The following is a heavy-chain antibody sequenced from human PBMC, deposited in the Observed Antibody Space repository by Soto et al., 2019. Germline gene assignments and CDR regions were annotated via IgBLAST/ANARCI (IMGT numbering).Heavy chain of an antibody. CDR3: ARDPYVGATPPSWFDP. J-gene: IGHJ5*02. CDR1: GFTFSSYS. V-gene: IGHV3-48*02. D-gene: IGHD1-26*01. Sequence: PGGSLGLSCAASGFTFSSYSMNWVRQAPGKGLEWVSYISSSSSTIYYADSVKGRFTISRDNAKNSLYLQMNSLRDEDTAVYYCARDPYVGATPPSWFDPWGQGTLVTVSS. CDR2: ISSSSSTI.